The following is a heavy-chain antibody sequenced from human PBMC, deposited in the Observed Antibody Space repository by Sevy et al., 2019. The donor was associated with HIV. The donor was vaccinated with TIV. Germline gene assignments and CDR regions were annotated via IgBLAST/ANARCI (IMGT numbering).Heavy chain of an antibody. Sequence: GGSLRLSCAASGFTVSSYWMHWVRQAPGKGLVWVSRINSDGSSTSYADSVKGRFTIPRDNAKNTLYLQMNSLRAEDTAVYYCARGGQQLVLGTQYYYYGMDVWGQGITVTVSS. V-gene: IGHV3-74*01. CDR1: GFTVSSYW. CDR3: ARGGQQLVLGTQYYYYGMDV. D-gene: IGHD6-13*01. CDR2: INSDGSST. J-gene: IGHJ6*02.